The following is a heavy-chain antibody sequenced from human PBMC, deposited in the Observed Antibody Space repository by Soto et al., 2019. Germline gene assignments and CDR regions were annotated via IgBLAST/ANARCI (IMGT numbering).Heavy chain of an antibody. D-gene: IGHD3-16*01. J-gene: IGHJ5*02. CDR2: IIPIFGIA. V-gene: IGHV1-69*01. Sequence: QAQLVQSGAEVKKPGSSVKVSCKASGGTFSSCAISWVRQAPGQGLEWMGGIIPIFGIANYAQKFQGRVTITADESTSTAYMELSSLRSEDTAVYYCARDASRFGAGWFDPWGQGTLVTVSS. CDR1: GGTFSSCA. CDR3: ARDASRFGAGWFDP.